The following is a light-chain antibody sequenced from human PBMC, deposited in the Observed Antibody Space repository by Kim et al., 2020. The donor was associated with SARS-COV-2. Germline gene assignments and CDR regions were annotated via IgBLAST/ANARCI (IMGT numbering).Light chain of an antibody. CDR1: ASNIGSNF. CDR2: RNN. CDR3: AAWDDSLHGQV. Sequence: QSVLTQPPSASGTPGQRVTISCSGSASNIGSNFVYWYQQFPGTAPKILIYRNNQRPSGVPDRLSASKSGTSASLAISGLRSEDEADYYCAAWDDSLHGQVFGGGTKVTVL. V-gene: IGLV1-47*01. J-gene: IGLJ2*01.